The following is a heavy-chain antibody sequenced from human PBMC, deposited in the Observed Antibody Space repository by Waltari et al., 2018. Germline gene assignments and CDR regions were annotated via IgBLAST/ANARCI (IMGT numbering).Heavy chain of an antibody. Sequence: QVHLVQSGTEVKQPGASVKVSCTASGYRFTSYGIPWVRQAPGQGLEWMGWINTYDGNTNYGQELQGRLTMTTDTITTTAYMELRGLRADDTALYFCARDAFRFLDFWGQGTLVTVSS. V-gene: IGHV1-18*01. J-gene: IGHJ4*02. CDR3: ARDAFRFLDF. D-gene: IGHD3-3*01. CDR1: GYRFTSYG. CDR2: INTYDGNT.